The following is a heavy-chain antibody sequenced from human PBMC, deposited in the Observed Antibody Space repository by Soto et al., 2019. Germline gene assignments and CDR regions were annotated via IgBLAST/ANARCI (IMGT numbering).Heavy chain of an antibody. CDR1: GFTFSDYY. J-gene: IGHJ3*02. D-gene: IGHD3-22*01. Sequence: GGSLRLSCAASGFTFSDYYMSWIRQAPGKGLEWVSYISSSGSTIYYADSVKGRFTISRDNAKNSLYLQMNSLRAEDTAVYYCAREPNYYDSSGYWNAFDIWGQGTMVTVSS. V-gene: IGHV3-11*01. CDR2: ISSSGSTI. CDR3: AREPNYYDSSGYWNAFDI.